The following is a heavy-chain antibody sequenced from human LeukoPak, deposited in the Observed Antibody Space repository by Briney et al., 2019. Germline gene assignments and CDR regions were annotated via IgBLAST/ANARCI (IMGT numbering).Heavy chain of an antibody. J-gene: IGHJ4*02. D-gene: IGHD3-22*01. CDR1: GFTFSSYW. CDR3: ATLADYYDSSGYSNY. Sequence: GGSLRLSCAASGFTFSSYWMSWVRQAPGKGLEWVANIKQDGSEKYYVDSVKGRFTISRDNAKNPLYLQMNSLRAEDTAVYYCATLADYYDSSGYSNYWGQGTLVTVSS. CDR2: IKQDGSEK. V-gene: IGHV3-7*01.